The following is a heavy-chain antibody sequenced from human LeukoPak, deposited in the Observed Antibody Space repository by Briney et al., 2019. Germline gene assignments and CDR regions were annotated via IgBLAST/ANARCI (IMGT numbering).Heavy chain of an antibody. CDR3: ARGRWFGRNWFDP. CDR1: GGSISSYY. V-gene: IGHV4-34*01. Sequence: PSETLSLTCTVSGGSISSYYWSWIRQPPGKGLEWIGEINHSGSTNYNPSLKSRVTISVDTSKNQFSLKLSSVTAADTAVYYCARGRWFGRNWFDPWGQGTLVTVSS. CDR2: INHSGST. J-gene: IGHJ5*02. D-gene: IGHD3-10*01.